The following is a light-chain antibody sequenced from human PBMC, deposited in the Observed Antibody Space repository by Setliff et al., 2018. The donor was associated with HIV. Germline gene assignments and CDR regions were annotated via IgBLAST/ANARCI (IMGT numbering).Light chain of an antibody. V-gene: IGLV2-11*01. CDR2: DVS. J-gene: IGLJ1*01. CDR3: CSYAGTYTYI. Sequence: QSALAQPRSVSGSPGQSVTLSCTGSSSDVGAYNYVSWYQQYPGKAPKLITYDVSKRPSGVPDRFSGSKSGDTASLTISGLQSEDEADYYCCSYAGTYTYIFGSGTKVTVL. CDR1: SSDVGAYNY.